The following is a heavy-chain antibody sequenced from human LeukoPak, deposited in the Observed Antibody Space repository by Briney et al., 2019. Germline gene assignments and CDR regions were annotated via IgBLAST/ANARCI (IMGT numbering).Heavy chain of an antibody. D-gene: IGHD3-10*01. CDR1: GFTFSANW. Sequence: PGGSLRISCAASGFTFSANWISCVRRAPGKGLEWVANIKPDGRQKYYVDSVNGRFTISRDNAKNSLYLQMNSLRAEDTAVYYCAKERGTAGECAFDIWGQGTLVTVS. CDR2: IKPDGRQK. V-gene: IGHV3-7*03. CDR3: AKERGTAGECAFDI. J-gene: IGHJ3*02.